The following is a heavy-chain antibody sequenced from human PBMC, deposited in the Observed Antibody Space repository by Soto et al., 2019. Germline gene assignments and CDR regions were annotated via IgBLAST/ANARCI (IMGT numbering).Heavy chain of an antibody. CDR1: GFPFSSYA. V-gene: IGHV3-33*01. D-gene: IGHD6-25*01. Sequence: PGGSLRLSCAASGFPFSSYAMHWVRQAPGKGLEWMAVIWYDGSNKYYGDSVKGRFSISRDNSKNTLYLQMNSLRAEDTAVYYCTREAGPPYDYWGQGTLVTVSS. J-gene: IGHJ4*02. CDR2: IWYDGSNK. CDR3: TREAGPPYDY.